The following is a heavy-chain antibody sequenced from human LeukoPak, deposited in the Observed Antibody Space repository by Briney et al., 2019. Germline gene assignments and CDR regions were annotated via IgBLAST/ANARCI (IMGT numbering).Heavy chain of an antibody. CDR1: GFTFNEYA. D-gene: IGHD4/OR15-4a*01. CDR3: ARVHGAYPFDY. V-gene: IGHV3-9*01. Sequence: GGSLRLSCAASGFTFNEYAMHWVRQAPGKGLEWVSGIKWDSGDIRYADSVKGRFTISRDNAKNTLYLQMNSLRAEDTAVYYCARVHGAYPFDYWGQGTLVTVSS. CDR2: IKWDSGDI. J-gene: IGHJ4*02.